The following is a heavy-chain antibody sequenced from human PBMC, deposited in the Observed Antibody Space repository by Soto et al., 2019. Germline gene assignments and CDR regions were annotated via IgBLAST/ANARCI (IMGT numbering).Heavy chain of an antibody. CDR2: IYYSGST. J-gene: IGHJ3*02. CDR3: ARASNDYGDPGAFDI. V-gene: IGHV4-31*03. Sequence: SLTCTVSGGSISSGGYYWSWIRQHPGKGLEWIGYIYYSGSTYYNPSLKSRVTISVDTSKNQFSLKLSSVTAADTAVYYCARASNDYGDPGAFDIWGQGTMVTVSS. D-gene: IGHD4-17*01. CDR1: GGSISSGGYY.